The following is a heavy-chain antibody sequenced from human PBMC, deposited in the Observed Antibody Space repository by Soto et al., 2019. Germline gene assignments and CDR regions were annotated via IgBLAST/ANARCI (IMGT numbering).Heavy chain of an antibody. D-gene: IGHD6-19*01. Sequence: GGSLRLSCAASGFTVSTKYMSWVRQAPGKGLEWVSVIYSGGSTFYADSVKGRFTISRDNSKNTLYLQMNSLRAEDTAVYYCAKDPGDGSGWYWDYYYGMDVWGQGTTVTVSS. J-gene: IGHJ6*02. CDR3: AKDPGDGSGWYWDYYYGMDV. V-gene: IGHV3-53*01. CDR2: IYSGGST. CDR1: GFTVSTKY.